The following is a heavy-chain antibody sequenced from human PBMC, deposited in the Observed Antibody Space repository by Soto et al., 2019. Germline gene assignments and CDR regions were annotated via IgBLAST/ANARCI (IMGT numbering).Heavy chain of an antibody. Sequence: EVLLVESGGGLVQPGGSLRLSCAASGFTFSDHYMDWVRQAPGKGLEWVGRTRNKANSYTTEYAASVKGRFTISRDDSKNSLYLQMNSLKTEDTAVYYCARARGGYGGIFDYWGQGTLVTVSS. CDR2: TRNKANSYTT. D-gene: IGHD5-12*01. J-gene: IGHJ4*02. CDR1: GFTFSDHY. V-gene: IGHV3-72*01. CDR3: ARARGGYGGIFDY.